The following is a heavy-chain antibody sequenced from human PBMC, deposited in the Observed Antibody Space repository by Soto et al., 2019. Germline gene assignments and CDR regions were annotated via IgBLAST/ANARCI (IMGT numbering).Heavy chain of an antibody. J-gene: IGHJ4*02. CDR1: GFTFITYA. CDR3: AKLAPSPHSNYLDY. CDR2: LSQSGGTP. V-gene: IGHV3-23*01. D-gene: IGHD4-4*01. Sequence: PGGSLRLSCAASGFTFITYAMTWVRQAPGKGLEWVSTLSQSGGTPYYADSVKGRFTISRDNSKNTLFLQMNILRAEDTAVYYCAKLAPSPHSNYLDYWGQGTLVTVSS.